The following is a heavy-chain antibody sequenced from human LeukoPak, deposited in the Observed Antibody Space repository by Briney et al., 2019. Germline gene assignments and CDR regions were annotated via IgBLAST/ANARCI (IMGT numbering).Heavy chain of an antibody. CDR3: ARGTEMTKTSGYYSFDY. Sequence: TSSETLSLTCTVAGGFMRSYCWTWVRQPAGKGLEWIWRVSGMGTAYSNRSLGSRITISLDTSNNQFSLKVISVTAADTAVYYCARGTEMTKTSGYYSFDYWGQGTVVSVSS. CDR1: GGFMRSYC. CDR2: VSGMGTA. D-gene: IGHD3-9*01. J-gene: IGHJ4*02. V-gene: IGHV4-4*07.